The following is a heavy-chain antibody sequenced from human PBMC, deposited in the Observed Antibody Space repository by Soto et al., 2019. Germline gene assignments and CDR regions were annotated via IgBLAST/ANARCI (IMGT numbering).Heavy chain of an antibody. CDR3: ARRRCSGGSCYSYAFDI. J-gene: IGHJ3*02. D-gene: IGHD2-15*01. CDR2: IDPSDSYT. CDR1: GYSFTSYW. V-gene: IGHV5-10-1*01. Sequence: PGESLKISCKGSGYSFTSYWISWVRQMPGKGLEWMGRIDPSDSYTNYSPSFQGHVTISADKSINTAYLQWSSLKASDTAIYYCARRRCSGGSCYSYAFDIWGQGTMVTVSS.